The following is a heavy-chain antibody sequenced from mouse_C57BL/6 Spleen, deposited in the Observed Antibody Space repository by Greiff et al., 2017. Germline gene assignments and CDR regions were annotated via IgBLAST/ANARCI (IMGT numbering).Heavy chain of an antibody. CDR1: GYTFTSYW. CDR2: IDPSDSYT. D-gene: IGHD3-2*02. CDR3: ASAGQLRPPFAY. J-gene: IGHJ3*01. V-gene: IGHV1-59*01. Sequence: QVQLQQPGAELVRPGTSVKLSCKASGYTFTSYWMHWVKQRPGQGLEWIGVIDPSDSYTNYNQKFKGKATLTVDTSSSTAYMQLSSLTSEDSAVYDCASAGQLRPPFAYWGQGTLVTVSA.